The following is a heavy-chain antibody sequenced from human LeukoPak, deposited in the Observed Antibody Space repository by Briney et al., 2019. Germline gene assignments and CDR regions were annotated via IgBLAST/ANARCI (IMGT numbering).Heavy chain of an antibody. D-gene: IGHD4-17*01. CDR3: ARHNGDYYYFDY. CDR1: GGSISSYY. J-gene: IGHJ4*02. V-gene: IGHV4-59*08. CDR2: IYYGGST. Sequence: SETLSLTCTVSGGSISSYYWSWIRQPPGKGLEWIGYIYYGGSTNYNPSLKSRVTISVDTSKNQFSLKLSSVTAADTAVYYCARHNGDYYYFDYWGQGTLVTVSS.